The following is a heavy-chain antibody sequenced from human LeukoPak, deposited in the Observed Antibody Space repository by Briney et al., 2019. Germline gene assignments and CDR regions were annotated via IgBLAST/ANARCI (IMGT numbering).Heavy chain of an antibody. CDR2: IYYSGST. CDR3: ARAHSNIGLTGTTYVTWFDP. CDR1: GGSISSYY. Sequence: PSETLSLTCTVSGGSISSYYWSWIRQPPGKGLEWIGYIYYSGSTNYNPSLKSRVTISVDTSKNQFSLKLSSVTAADTAVYYCARAHSNIGLTGTTYVTWFDPWGQGTLVTVSS. J-gene: IGHJ5*02. D-gene: IGHD1-7*01. V-gene: IGHV4-59*01.